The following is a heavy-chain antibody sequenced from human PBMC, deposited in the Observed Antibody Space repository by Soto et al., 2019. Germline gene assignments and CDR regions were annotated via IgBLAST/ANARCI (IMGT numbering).Heavy chain of an antibody. Sequence: TGGSLRLSCAASGFSFSSYAISWVRQAPGKGLEWASSIGGRGGSTYYADSVKGRFTISRDNSKNTVYLQMNSLRVEDTAVYYCAKQGDYDFWSSSNNWLDPWGQGTLVTVSS. CDR2: IGGRGGST. V-gene: IGHV3-23*01. D-gene: IGHD3-3*01. CDR1: GFSFSSYA. CDR3: AKQGDYDFWSSSNNWLDP. J-gene: IGHJ5*02.